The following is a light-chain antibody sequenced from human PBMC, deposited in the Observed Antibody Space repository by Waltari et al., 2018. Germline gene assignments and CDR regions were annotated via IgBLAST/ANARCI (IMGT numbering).Light chain of an antibody. Sequence: EIVLTQSPATLSLSPGERANLSCRASQTVSTFLAWYHQKPGQAPRLLIFDASSRATGIPAKFRGSGSGTDFTLTVSNLEPEDFAVYYCQQRSNWPYTFGQGTRVDIK. V-gene: IGKV3-11*01. CDR3: QQRSNWPYT. CDR2: DAS. J-gene: IGKJ2*01. CDR1: QTVSTF.